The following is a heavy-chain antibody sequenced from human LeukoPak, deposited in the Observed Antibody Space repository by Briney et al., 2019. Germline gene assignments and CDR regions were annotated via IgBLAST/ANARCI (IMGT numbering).Heavy chain of an antibody. V-gene: IGHV3-11*03. CDR1: GFTFKNYG. CDR2: ISSSSSYT. D-gene: IGHD3-10*01. CDR3: AYMVRGGGIDL. J-gene: IGHJ5*02. Sequence: GGSLRLSCAASGFTFKNYGMSWVRQAPGKGLEWVSYISSSSSYTNYADSVKGRFTISRDNAKNSLYLQMNSLRAEDTAVYYCAYMVRGGGIDLWGQGTLVTVSS.